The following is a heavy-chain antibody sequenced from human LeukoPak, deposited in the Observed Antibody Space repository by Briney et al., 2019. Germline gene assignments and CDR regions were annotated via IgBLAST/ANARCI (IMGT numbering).Heavy chain of an antibody. CDR2: ISSTSSYI. J-gene: IGHJ4*02. V-gene: IGHV3-21*01. CDR1: GFTFSSYS. D-gene: IGHD3-22*01. CDR3: ARELMGLTMIVVVNPIDY. Sequence: GGSLRLSCAASGFTFSSYSMNWVRQAPGKGLEWVSSISSTSSYICYADSVKGRFTTSRDNAKNSLFLQMNSLRAEDTAAYYCARELMGLTMIVVVNPIDYWGQGTLVTVSS.